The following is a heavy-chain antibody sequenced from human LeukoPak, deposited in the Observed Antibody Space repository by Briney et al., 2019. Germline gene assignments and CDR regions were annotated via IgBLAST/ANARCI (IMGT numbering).Heavy chain of an antibody. D-gene: IGHD1-26*01. CDR1: FGSISCISYY. V-gene: IGHV4-39*07. CDR2: IYYSGTT. J-gene: IGHJ6*03. Sequence: PSETLSLTCTVSFGSISCISYYWGWIRQSPGKGPEWIASIYYSGTTYYSPSLTSRVTISVDTSKNQFSLKLSSVTAADTAVYYCARCGYSGSLYYMDVWGKGTTVTVSS. CDR3: ARCGYSGSLYYMDV.